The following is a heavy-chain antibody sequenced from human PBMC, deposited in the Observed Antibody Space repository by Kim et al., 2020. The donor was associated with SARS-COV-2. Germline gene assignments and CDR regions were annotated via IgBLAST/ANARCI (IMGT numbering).Heavy chain of an antibody. CDR2: ISNFNGNT. Sequence: ASVKVSCRASGYGFASYGINWVRQAPGQGLEWMGWISNFNGNTTYAQKFQGRVTMTRDRSTSTAHMELRNLRSDDTAIYYCARGGVGATNPYHYYGMDVW. CDR3: ARGGVGATNPYHYYGMDV. D-gene: IGHD1-26*01. J-gene: IGHJ6*01. CDR1: GYGFASYG. V-gene: IGHV1-18*04.